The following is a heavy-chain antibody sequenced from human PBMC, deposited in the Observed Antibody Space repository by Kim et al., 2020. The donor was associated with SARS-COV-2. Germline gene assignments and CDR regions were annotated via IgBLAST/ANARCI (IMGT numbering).Heavy chain of an antibody. J-gene: IGHJ4*02. D-gene: IGHD7-27*01. Sequence: GGSLRLSCAASGFTFDDYAMHWVRQAPGKGLEWVSGISWNSGSIGYADSVKGRFTISRDNAKNSLYLQMNSLRAEDTALYYCAKDSGRWGYFVYWGQGTLVTVSS. V-gene: IGHV3-9*01. CDR3: AKDSGRWGYFVY. CDR2: ISWNSGSI. CDR1: GFTFDDYA.